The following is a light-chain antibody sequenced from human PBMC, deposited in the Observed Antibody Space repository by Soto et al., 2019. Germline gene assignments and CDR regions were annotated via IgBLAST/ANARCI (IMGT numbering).Light chain of an antibody. CDR2: AAS. CDR3: QRSYTTPRT. J-gene: IGKJ1*01. V-gene: IGKV1-39*01. CDR1: QSISTF. Sequence: DLQMTQSPSSLSASVGDRVSVTCRASQSISTFLNWYQQRPGEAPKLLIYAASSLQSGVPSRFSGSGSGADFTLTIGSLQPEDFATYYCQRSYTTPRTFGQGTKVEVK.